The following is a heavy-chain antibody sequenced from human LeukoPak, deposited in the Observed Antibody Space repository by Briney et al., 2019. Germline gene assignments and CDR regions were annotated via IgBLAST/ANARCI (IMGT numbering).Heavy chain of an antibody. CDR3: AKRRGLELLYYYYMDV. V-gene: IGHV3-23*01. Sequence: GGSLRLSCAASGFTFSSYAMNSVRQAPGKGLEWVSAISGSGGSTYYADSVKGRFTISRDNSKNTLFLQMNSLRAEDTAVYYCAKRRGLELLYYYYMDVWGKGTTVTVSS. J-gene: IGHJ6*03. D-gene: IGHD1-7*01. CDR2: ISGSGGST. CDR1: GFTFSSYA.